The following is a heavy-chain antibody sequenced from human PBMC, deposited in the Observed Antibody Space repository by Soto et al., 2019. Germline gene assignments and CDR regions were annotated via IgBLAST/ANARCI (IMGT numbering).Heavy chain of an antibody. Sequence: PSETLSLTCTVSGGSVSSYYWSWIRQPPGKGLEWIGYIYYSGSTNYNPSLKSRVTISVDTSKNQFSLKLSSVTAADTAVYYCAKDELELSHYYYMDVWGKGTTVTVSS. CDR3: AKDELELSHYYYMDV. D-gene: IGHD1-7*01. CDR1: GGSVSSYY. V-gene: IGHV4-59*02. J-gene: IGHJ6*03. CDR2: IYYSGST.